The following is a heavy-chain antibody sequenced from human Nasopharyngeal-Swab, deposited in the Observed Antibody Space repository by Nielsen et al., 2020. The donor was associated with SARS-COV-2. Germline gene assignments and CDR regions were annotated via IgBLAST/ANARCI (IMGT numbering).Heavy chain of an antibody. J-gene: IGHJ2*01. CDR2: ISPSKSYI. V-gene: IGHV3-21*06. Sequence: VRQMPGKGPEWVSFISPSKSYIYYADSVKGRFTISRDNAKNTLYLQMNSLRDEDTAVYYCARDLSGSSGWYWHFDLWGRGTLVTVSS. D-gene: IGHD6-19*01. CDR3: ARDLSGSSGWYWHFDL.